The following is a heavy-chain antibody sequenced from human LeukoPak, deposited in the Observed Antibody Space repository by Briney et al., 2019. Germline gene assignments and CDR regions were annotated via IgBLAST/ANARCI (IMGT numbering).Heavy chain of an antibody. CDR3: AKESGSRSYGAYFPH. V-gene: IGHV3-53*04. CDR2: IYSGGST. D-gene: IGHD6-13*01. Sequence: PGGSLRLSCAASGFTVTTNYMSWVRQAPGKGLEWVSVIYSGGSTYYADSVKGRFTISRHNSKNTLYLQMDSLRDEDTAVYYCAKESGSRSYGAYFPHWGQGTLVTVSS. CDR1: GFTVTTNY. J-gene: IGHJ1*01.